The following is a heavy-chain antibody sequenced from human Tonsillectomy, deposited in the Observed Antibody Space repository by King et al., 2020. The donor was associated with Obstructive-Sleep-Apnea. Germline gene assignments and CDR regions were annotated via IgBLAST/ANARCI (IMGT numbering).Heavy chain of an antibody. CDR1: GGSISSNSY. V-gene: IGHV4-39*07. Sequence: LQLQESGPGLVKPSETLSLTCTVSGGSISSNSYWGWIRQPPGKGLEWIGHIYYSGSTYYSPSLKSRVTISVHTSKNQLSLELNSVTAADTAVYYCARADRDIAMGLFDYWGQGTLVTVSS. J-gene: IGHJ4*02. CDR3: ARADRDIAMGLFDY. CDR2: IYYSGST. D-gene: IGHD5-18*01.